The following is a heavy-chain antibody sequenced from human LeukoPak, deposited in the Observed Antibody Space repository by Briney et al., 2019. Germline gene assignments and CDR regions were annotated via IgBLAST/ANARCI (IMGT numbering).Heavy chain of an antibody. CDR3: ARASMVRGLYYYYYMDV. CDR1: GGSISSYY. D-gene: IGHD3-10*01. Sequence: PSETQSLTCTVSGGSISSYYWSWIRQPPGKGLEWIGYIYYSGSTNYNPSLKSRVTISVDTSKNQFSLKLSSVTAADTAVYYCARASMVRGLYYYYYMDVWGKGTTVTVSS. CDR2: IYYSGST. V-gene: IGHV4-59*01. J-gene: IGHJ6*03.